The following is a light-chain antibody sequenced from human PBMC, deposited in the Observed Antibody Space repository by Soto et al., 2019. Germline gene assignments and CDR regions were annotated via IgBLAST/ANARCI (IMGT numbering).Light chain of an antibody. CDR2: DVS. Sequence: QSALTQPRSVSGSPGQSVTISCTGSSSIVGGYNYVSWYQQHPGKDPKFMIYDVSKRPSGVPDRFSGSKSGNTASLTISGLQAEDEADYDSCSYEGSHTFVFGTGTKVTGL. CDR1: SSIVGGYNY. CDR3: CSYEGSHTFV. V-gene: IGLV2-11*01. J-gene: IGLJ1*01.